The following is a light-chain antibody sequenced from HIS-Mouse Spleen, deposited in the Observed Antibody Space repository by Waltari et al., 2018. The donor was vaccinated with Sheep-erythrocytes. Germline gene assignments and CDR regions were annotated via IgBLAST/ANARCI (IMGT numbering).Light chain of an antibody. CDR1: ALPKKY. J-gene: IGLJ1*01. CDR3: YSTDSSGNHRV. CDR2: EDS. V-gene: IGLV3-10*03. Sequence: SYELTQPPSVSVSPGQTARITCSGDALPKKYAYWYQQKSGQAPVLVIYEDSKRPSGIPERFSGSSSGTMATLTISGAQVEDEDDYYCYSTDSSGNHRVFGTGTKVTVL.